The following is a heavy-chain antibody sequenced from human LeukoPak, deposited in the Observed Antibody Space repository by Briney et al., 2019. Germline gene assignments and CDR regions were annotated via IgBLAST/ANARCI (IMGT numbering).Heavy chain of an antibody. CDR2: IRFDGSYN. D-gene: IGHD2-15*01. Sequence: PGGSLRLSCAASGFTFGSYAMSWVRQAPGKGLEWVAFIRFDGSYNSYSDSVKGRFTISRDNSKNTLYLQMNSLRAEDTAVYYCAKVRLGYCSGGSCSRGGTSMDVWGRGTTVTISS. CDR3: AKVRLGYCSGGSCSRGGTSMDV. V-gene: IGHV3-30*02. CDR1: GFTFGSYA. J-gene: IGHJ6*03.